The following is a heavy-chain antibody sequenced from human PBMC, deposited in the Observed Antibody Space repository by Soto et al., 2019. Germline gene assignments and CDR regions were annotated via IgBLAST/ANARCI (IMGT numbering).Heavy chain of an antibody. CDR3: ARGMKGAGAFDI. V-gene: IGHV1-46*01. J-gene: IGHJ3*02. CDR1: GYTFTSYY. Sequence: GESLKISCKGSGYTFTSYYMHWVRQAPGQGLEWMGIINPSGGSTSYAQKFQGRVTMTRDTSTSTVYMELSSLRSEDTAVYYCARGMKGAGAFDIWGQGTMVTVSS. D-gene: IGHD1-26*01. CDR2: INPSGGST.